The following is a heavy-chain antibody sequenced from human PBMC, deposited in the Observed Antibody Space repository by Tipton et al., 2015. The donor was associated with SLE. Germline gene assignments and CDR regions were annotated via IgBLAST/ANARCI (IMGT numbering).Heavy chain of an antibody. D-gene: IGHD1-26*01. CDR1: GFIFSEYG. CDR3: TKGGGRVVGAWEFQY. Sequence: SLRLSCEASGFIFSEYGMNWVRQAPGKGLEWVAFVRDDGLNKYHAKSVKGRFTISRDNSKNILYLHMKSLRDEDTAVYYCTKGGGRVVGAWEFQYWGQGTLVSVSS. CDR2: VRDDGLNK. J-gene: IGHJ1*01. V-gene: IGHV3-30*02.